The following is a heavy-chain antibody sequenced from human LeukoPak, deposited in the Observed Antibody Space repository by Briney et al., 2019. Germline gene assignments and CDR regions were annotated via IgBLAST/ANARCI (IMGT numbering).Heavy chain of an antibody. V-gene: IGHV3-30*04. D-gene: IGHD3-10*01. CDR2: ISYDGSNK. CDR3: ARDLYDSGTYYSPFDY. CDR1: EFTFSSYA. J-gene: IGHJ4*02. Sequence: GGSLRLSCAASEFTFSSYAVHWVRPAPGKGLEWVAVISYDGSNKEYADSVKGRFTISRDNSKNTLYLQMNRLRAEDTALYYCARDLYDSGTYYSPFDYWGQGTLVTVSS.